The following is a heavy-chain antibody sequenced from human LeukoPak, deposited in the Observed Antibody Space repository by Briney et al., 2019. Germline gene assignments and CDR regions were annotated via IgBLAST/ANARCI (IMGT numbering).Heavy chain of an antibody. Sequence: SETLSLTCSVSGGSISSYYWNWIRQPPGKGLEWIGFIYYSGSTKYNPSLKSRVTISVDPSKNQFSLKLTSVSAADTAVYYCARHGPYGSGSCDYWGQGTLVTVSS. D-gene: IGHD3-10*01. J-gene: IGHJ4*02. CDR1: GGSISSYY. CDR2: IYYSGST. V-gene: IGHV4-59*08. CDR3: ARHGPYGSGSCDY.